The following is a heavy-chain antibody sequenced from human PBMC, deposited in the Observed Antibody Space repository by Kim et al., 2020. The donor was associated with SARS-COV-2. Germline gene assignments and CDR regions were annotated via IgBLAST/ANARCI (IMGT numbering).Heavy chain of an antibody. CDR3: ARLRGGGYLYYYYGMDV. D-gene: IGHD1-26*01. V-gene: IGHV4-31*03. CDR2: IYYSGST. CDR1: GGSISSGGYY. J-gene: IGHJ6*02. Sequence: SETLSLTCTVSGGSISSGGYYWSWIRQHPGKGLEWIGYIYYSGSTYYNPSLKSRVTISVDTSKNQFSLKLSSVTAADTAVYYCARLRGGGYLYYYYGMDVWGQGTTVTVSS.